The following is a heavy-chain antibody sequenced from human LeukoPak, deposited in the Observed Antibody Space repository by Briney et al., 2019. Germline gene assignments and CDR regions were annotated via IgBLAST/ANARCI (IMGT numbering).Heavy chain of an antibody. Sequence: ASVKVSCKASGYTFTGYYMHWVRQAPGQGLEWMGWINPNSGGTNYAQKFQGRVTMTRDTSISTAYMELSRLRSDDTAVYYCARAPYQYYYDSSGYYYDWGQGTLVTVSS. CDR1: GYTFTGYY. CDR2: INPNSGGT. CDR3: ARAPYQYYYDSSGYYYD. V-gene: IGHV1-2*02. D-gene: IGHD3-22*01. J-gene: IGHJ4*02.